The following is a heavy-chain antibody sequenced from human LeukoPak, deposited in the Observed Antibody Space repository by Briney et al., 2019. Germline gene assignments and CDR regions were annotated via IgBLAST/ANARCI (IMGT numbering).Heavy chain of an antibody. D-gene: IGHD2-2*01. CDR3: ARAFRYCSSTSCYLDP. J-gene: IGHJ5*02. Sequence: GGSLRLSCEASVFTFSDYYMSWIRQAPGKGLEWVSYISTSSYTNYADSVKGRFTISRDNAKNSLYLQMNSLRAEDTAVYYCARAFRYCSSTSCYLDPWGQGTLVTVSS. V-gene: IGHV3-11*06. CDR1: VFTFSDYY. CDR2: ISTSSYT.